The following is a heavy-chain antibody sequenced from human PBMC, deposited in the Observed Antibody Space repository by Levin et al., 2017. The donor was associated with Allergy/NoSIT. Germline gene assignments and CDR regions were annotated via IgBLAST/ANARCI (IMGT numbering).Heavy chain of an antibody. CDR1: GYSFTSYW. CDR2: IYPGDSDT. J-gene: IGHJ6*02. D-gene: IGHD2-2*01. Sequence: GGSLRLSCKGSGYSFTSYWIGWVRQMPGKGLEWMGIIYPGDSDTRYSPSFQGQVTISADKSISTAYLQWSSLKASDTAMYYCARLNCSSTSCPYYYYYGMDVWGQGTTVTVSS. CDR3: ARLNCSSTSCPYYYYYGMDV. V-gene: IGHV5-51*01.